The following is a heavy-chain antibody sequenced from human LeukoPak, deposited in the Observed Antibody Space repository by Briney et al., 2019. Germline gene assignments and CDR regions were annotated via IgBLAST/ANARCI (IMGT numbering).Heavy chain of an antibody. CDR3: ARDRSSGWYGGYYFDY. D-gene: IGHD6-19*01. V-gene: IGHV4-4*07. J-gene: IGHJ4*02. CDR2: IYTSGST. CDR1: GGSISSYY. Sequence: PSVTLSLTCTVSGGSISSYYWSWIRQPAGKGLEWIGRIYTSGSTNYNPSLKSRVTMSVDTSKNQFSLKLSSVTAADTAVYYCARDRSSGWYGGYYFDYWGQGTLVTVSS.